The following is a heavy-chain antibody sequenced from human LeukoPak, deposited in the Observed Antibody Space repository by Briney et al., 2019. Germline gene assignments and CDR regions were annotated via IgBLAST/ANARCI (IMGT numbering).Heavy chain of an antibody. D-gene: IGHD3-22*01. Sequence: SETLSLTCTVSGGSISSYYWSWIRQPPGKGLEWIGYIYYSGSTNYNPSLKSRVTISVDTSKNQFSLKLSSVTAADTAVYYCARYTYYYDSSTPRDAFDIWGQGTMVTVSS. J-gene: IGHJ3*02. CDR3: ARYTYYYDSSTPRDAFDI. CDR2: IYYSGST. CDR1: GGSISSYY. V-gene: IGHV4-59*01.